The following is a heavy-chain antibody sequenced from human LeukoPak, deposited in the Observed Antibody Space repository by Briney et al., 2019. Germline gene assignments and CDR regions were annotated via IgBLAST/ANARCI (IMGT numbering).Heavy chain of an antibody. CDR1: GFTFSSYW. D-gene: IGHD3-22*01. Sequence: PGGSLRLSCAASGFTFSSYWMSWVRQAPGMGLEWVANIKQDGSEKYYVDSVKGRFTISRDNAKNSLYLQMNSLRAEDTAVYYCARDDLPAYYYDSSGPIDPWGQGTLVTVSS. J-gene: IGHJ5*02. V-gene: IGHV3-7*01. CDR3: ARDDLPAYYYDSSGPIDP. CDR2: IKQDGSEK.